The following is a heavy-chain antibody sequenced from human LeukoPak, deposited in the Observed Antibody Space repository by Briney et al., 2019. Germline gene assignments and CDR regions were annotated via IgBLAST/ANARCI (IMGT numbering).Heavy chain of an antibody. J-gene: IGHJ4*02. CDR2: ISGSSDDI. V-gene: IGHV3-21*01. Sequence: PGGSLRLSCAASGFTFRTHSMSWVRQAPGKGLEWVSFISGSSDDIYYADSVKGRFTISRDNAKNSLYLQMNSLRAEDTAVYYCARDGVGADGIDYWGQGTLVTVSS. CDR1: GFTFRTHS. CDR3: ARDGVGADGIDY. D-gene: IGHD1-26*01.